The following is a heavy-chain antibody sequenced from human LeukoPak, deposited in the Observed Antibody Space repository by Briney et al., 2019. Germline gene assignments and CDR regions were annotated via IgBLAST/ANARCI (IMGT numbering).Heavy chain of an antibody. CDR3: ARAGRKYAFDY. CDR2: MNPNSGNT. Sequence: ASVKVSCKASGYSFTSHDINWVRQATGQGLEWMGWMNPNSGNTGYAQKFQGGVTMTTDTSMTTAYIELSSMRSEDTAVYYCARAGRKYAFDYWGQGTLVTVSS. CDR1: GYSFTSHD. J-gene: IGHJ4*02. V-gene: IGHV1-8*01.